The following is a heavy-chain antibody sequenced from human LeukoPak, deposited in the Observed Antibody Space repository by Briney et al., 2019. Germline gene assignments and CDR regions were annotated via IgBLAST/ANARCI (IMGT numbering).Heavy chain of an antibody. J-gene: IGHJ3*02. V-gene: IGHV3-66*01. Sequence: GGSLRLSCAASGFTVSSNYMSWVRQAPGKGLEWVSVIYSGGSTYYADSVKGRFTISRDNSKNTLYLQMNSLRAEDTAVYYCAGDPVVAATRHAFDIWGQGTMVTVSS. CDR1: GFTVSSNY. CDR3: AGDPVVAATRHAFDI. D-gene: IGHD2-15*01. CDR2: IYSGGST.